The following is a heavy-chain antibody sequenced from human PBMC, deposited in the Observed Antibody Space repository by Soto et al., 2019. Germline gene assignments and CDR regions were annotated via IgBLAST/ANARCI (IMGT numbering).Heavy chain of an antibody. Sequence: GGSLRLSCAASGFTFSSYAMHWVRQAPGKXLEWVAVISYDGSNKYYADSVKGRFTISRDNSKNTLCLQMNSLRAEDTAVYYCARVFRPASTTSQAAHKSDIWGQGTMVTVSS. V-gene: IGHV3-30-3*01. CDR2: ISYDGSNK. J-gene: IGHJ3*02. CDR1: GFTFSSYA. D-gene: IGHD1-1*01. CDR3: ARVFRPASTTSQAAHKSDI.